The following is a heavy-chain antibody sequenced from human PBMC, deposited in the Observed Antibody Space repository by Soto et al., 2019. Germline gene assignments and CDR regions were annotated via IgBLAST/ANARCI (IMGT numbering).Heavy chain of an antibody. Sequence: QVHLVQSGAEVKKPGASVKVSCKGSGYTFTTYGITWVRQAPGQGLEWMGWISAHNGNTNYAQKLQGRVTVTRDTSTSTAYMELRSLRSDDTAVYYCSRGRYGDYWGQGALVTVSS. CDR1: GYTFTTYG. J-gene: IGHJ4*02. CDR2: ISAHNGNT. CDR3: SRGRYGDY. D-gene: IGHD1-1*01. V-gene: IGHV1-18*01.